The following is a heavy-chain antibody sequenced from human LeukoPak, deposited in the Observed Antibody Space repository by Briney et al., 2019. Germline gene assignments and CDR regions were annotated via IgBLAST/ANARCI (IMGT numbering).Heavy chain of an antibody. Sequence: GGSLRLSCSASGFTFSSYAMHWVRQAPGKGLEWVAVISYDGSNKYYADSVKGRFTISRDNSKNTLYLQMNSLRAEDTAVYYCAKPATSDAKSYYFDYWGQGTLVTVSS. D-gene: IGHD1-26*01. CDR3: AKPATSDAKSYYFDY. CDR1: GFTFSSYA. J-gene: IGHJ4*02. CDR2: ISYDGSNK. V-gene: IGHV3-30-3*02.